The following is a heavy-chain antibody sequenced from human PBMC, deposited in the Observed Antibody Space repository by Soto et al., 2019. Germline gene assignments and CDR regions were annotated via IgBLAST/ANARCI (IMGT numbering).Heavy chain of an antibody. CDR1: GFTFSSYA. D-gene: IGHD3-3*01. CDR3: AKDRLRFLEWLLERVDAFDI. CDR2: ISGSGGST. J-gene: IGHJ3*02. Sequence: GGSLRLSCAASGFTFSSYAMSWVRQAPGKGLEWVSAISGSGGSTYYADSVKGRFTISTDNSKNTLYLQMNSLRAEDTAVYYCAKDRLRFLEWLLERVDAFDIWGQGTMVTVSS. V-gene: IGHV3-23*01.